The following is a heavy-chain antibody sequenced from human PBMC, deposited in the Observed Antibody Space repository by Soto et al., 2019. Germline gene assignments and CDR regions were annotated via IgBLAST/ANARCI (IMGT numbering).Heavy chain of an antibody. J-gene: IGHJ4*02. V-gene: IGHV3-23*01. CDR2: ISANDVGT. Sequence: GGSLRLSCEASGFTLRNYAMTWVRQAPGKGLEWVSLISANDVGTYYAESVKTRFTISTDQSRNTVYLQMDSLRADDTAIYYCAKSKNDYNWDNRPPFDYWGQGTLVTVSS. D-gene: IGHD1-20*01. CDR1: GFTLRNYA. CDR3: AKSKNDYNWDNRPPFDY.